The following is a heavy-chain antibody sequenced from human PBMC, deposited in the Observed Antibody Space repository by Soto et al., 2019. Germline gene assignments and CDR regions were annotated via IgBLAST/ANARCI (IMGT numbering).Heavy chain of an antibody. CDR2: ISWNGGTI. J-gene: IGHJ6*02. Sequence: EVRLVESGGGLVQPGRSLRLSCAASGFTFDDYGMHWVRQSPGKGLEWVSGISWNGGTIGYVDSVKGRFTISRDNAKNSLYLQMNSLRAEDTALYYCARVQGPNYYYYGMDVWGQGTTVTVSS. CDR1: GFTFDDYG. CDR3: ARVQGPNYYYYGMDV. V-gene: IGHV3-9*01.